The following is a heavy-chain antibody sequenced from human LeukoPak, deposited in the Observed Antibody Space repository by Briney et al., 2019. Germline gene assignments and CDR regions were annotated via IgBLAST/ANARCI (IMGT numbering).Heavy chain of an antibody. V-gene: IGHV1-69*04. Sequence: SVKVSCKASGYTFTSYYMHWVRQAPGQGLEWMGRIIPIFGIANYAQKFQGRVTITADKSTSTAYMELSSLRSEDTAVYYCAREDDSSGITFDYWGQGTLVTVSS. J-gene: IGHJ4*02. D-gene: IGHD3-22*01. CDR2: IIPIFGIA. CDR3: AREDDSSGITFDY. CDR1: GYTFTSYY.